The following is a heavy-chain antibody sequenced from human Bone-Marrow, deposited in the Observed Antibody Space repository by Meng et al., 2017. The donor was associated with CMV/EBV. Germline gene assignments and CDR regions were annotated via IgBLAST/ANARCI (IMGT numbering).Heavy chain of an antibody. V-gene: IGHV3-30*02. CDR2: IRYDGSNK. Sequence: GESLKISCAASGFTFSSYGMHWVRQAPGKGLEWVAFIRYDGSNKYYTDSVKGRFTISRDNSKNTLYRQMNSRSAEDTAGYYGGKGEDFWSAYFIIDYWAQGTLVTVSS. CDR3: GKGEDFWSAYFIIDY. CDR1: GFTFSSYG. J-gene: IGHJ4*02. D-gene: IGHD3-3*01.